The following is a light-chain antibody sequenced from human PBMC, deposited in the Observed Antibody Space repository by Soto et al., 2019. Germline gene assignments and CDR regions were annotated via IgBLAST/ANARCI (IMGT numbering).Light chain of an antibody. Sequence: QSVLTQPASVSGSPGQSITISCTGTSNDVGNYNYVSWYQQHPGKAPKLIIYDVTNRPSGASNRFSGSKSGDTASLTISGLQAEDEGDYYCSSYTTSASLVVFGGGTKLTVL. CDR2: DVT. J-gene: IGLJ2*01. CDR3: SSYTTSASLVV. CDR1: SNDVGNYNY. V-gene: IGLV2-14*03.